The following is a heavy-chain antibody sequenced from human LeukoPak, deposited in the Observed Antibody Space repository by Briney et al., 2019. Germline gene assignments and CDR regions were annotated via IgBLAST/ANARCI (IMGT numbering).Heavy chain of an antibody. J-gene: IGHJ4*02. V-gene: IGHV4-61*02. CDR1: GDSMSGDNYY. D-gene: IGHD5-24*01. Sequence: SETLSLTCTVSGDSMSGDNYYWSWTRQPAGKGLEWIGRIYTSGSTNYNPSLKSRVAISVDTSKNQFSLNLSSVTAADTAVYYCARGRATINFDYWGQGTLVTVSS. CDR3: ARGRATINFDY. CDR2: IYTSGST.